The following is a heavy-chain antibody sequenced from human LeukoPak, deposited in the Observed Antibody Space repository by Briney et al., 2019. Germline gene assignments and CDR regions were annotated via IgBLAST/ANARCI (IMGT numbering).Heavy chain of an antibody. D-gene: IGHD3-9*01. CDR1: GYSFTTHG. CDR2: ISPYNGHT. J-gene: IGHJ4*02. CDR3: AREGNIRYFYY. V-gene: IGHV1-18*01. Sequence: SVKVSCKASGYSFTTHGISWVRQAAGQGLEWMGWISPYNGHTNYAQKLQGRVTMTTDTSTSTAFMELTSLRSDDTALYYCAREGNIRYFYYWGQGTLVTVSS.